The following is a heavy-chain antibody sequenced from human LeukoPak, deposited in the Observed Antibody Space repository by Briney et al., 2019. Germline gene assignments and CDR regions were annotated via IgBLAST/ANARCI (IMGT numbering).Heavy chain of an antibody. CDR2: ISYDGSDK. CDR1: GFTFSSYA. V-gene: IGHV3-30*14. CDR3: ARDRGSSSRYFDY. Sequence: GRSLRLSCAASGFTFSSYAMHWVRQAPGKGPEWLARISYDGSDKYYAHSVKGRFTISRDNSKNTSYLQMNSLRAEDTAVYYCARDRGSSSRYFDYWGRGTLVTVSS. J-gene: IGHJ4*02. D-gene: IGHD3-16*01.